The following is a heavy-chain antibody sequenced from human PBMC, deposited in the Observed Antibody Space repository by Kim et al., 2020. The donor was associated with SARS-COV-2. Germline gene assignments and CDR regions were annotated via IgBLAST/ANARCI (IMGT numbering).Heavy chain of an antibody. Sequence: GGSLRLSCAASGFTFSSYSMNWVRQAPGKGLEWVSSISSSSSYIYYADSVKGRFTISRDNAKNSLYLQMNSLRAEDTAVYYCARVSTREVWSIAARPGYFDYWGQGTLVTVSS. V-gene: IGHV3-21*01. CDR2: ISSSSSYI. D-gene: IGHD6-6*01. J-gene: IGHJ4*02. CDR3: ARVSTREVWSIAARPGYFDY. CDR1: GFTFSSYS.